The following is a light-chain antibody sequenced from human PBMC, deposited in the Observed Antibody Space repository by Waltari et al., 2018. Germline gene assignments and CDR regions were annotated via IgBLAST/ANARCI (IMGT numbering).Light chain of an antibody. CDR3: QQRRNWRLT. CDR1: QSVGTY. J-gene: IGKJ4*01. CDR2: DAS. V-gene: IGKV3-11*01. Sequence: EIVSTQTPAIVSFSPGERATLSCRGSQSVGTYLAWYKQRAGQYPRLLIYDASYRATGIPARFSGSGSGTDFTLTISSLQPEDFAVYYCQQRRNWRLTFGGGTRVQI.